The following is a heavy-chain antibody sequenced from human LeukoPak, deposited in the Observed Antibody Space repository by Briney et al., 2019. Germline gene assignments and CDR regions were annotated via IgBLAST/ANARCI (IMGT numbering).Heavy chain of an antibody. CDR2: ISWNSGSI. J-gene: IGHJ4*02. Sequence: GGSLRLSCAGSGFIFNNYAMHWVWQPPGKGLEWVSGISWNSGSIDYADSVKGRFTISRDNAKNSLYLQMNSLRVEDTAFYYCAKDNRRHYTSGPNPDSLHWGQGAQVTVSS. V-gene: IGHV3-9*01. D-gene: IGHD6-19*01. CDR1: GFIFNNYA. CDR3: AKDNRRHYTSGPNPDSLH.